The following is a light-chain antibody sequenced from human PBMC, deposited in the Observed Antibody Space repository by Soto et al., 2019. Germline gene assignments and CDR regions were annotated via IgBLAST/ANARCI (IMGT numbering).Light chain of an antibody. CDR3: LLTYSGPWV. CDR2: HTT. V-gene: IGLV7-46*01. J-gene: IGLJ3*02. CDR1: TGAVTSGHH. Sequence: QAVVTQEPSLTVSPGGTVTLTCGSSTGAVTSGHHPYWLQQKPGQAPRTLIYHTTNTLSWTPARFSGSILGGKAALTLSGAQPEDEAVYYCLLTYSGPWVFGGGTKLTVL.